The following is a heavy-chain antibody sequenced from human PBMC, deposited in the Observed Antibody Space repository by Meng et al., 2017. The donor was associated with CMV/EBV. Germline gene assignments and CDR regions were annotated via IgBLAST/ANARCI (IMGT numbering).Heavy chain of an antibody. D-gene: IGHD6-13*01. CDR1: GGTFSSYA. Sequence: SVNVSCKASGGTFSSYAISWVRQAPGQGLEWMGGIIPIFGTANYAQKFQGRVTITTDESTSTAYMELSSLSSEDTAVYYCAIAAAGFGNWFDPWGQGTLVTVSS. V-gene: IGHV1-69*05. CDR2: IIPIFGTA. J-gene: IGHJ5*02. CDR3: AIAAAGFGNWFDP.